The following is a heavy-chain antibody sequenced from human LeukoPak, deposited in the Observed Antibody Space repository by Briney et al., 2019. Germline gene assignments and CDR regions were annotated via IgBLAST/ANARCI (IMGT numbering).Heavy chain of an antibody. CDR1: GGSFSGYY. V-gene: IGHV4-34*01. J-gene: IGHJ4*02. D-gene: IGHD6-13*01. Sequence: SETLSLTCAVYGGSFSGYYWSWIRQPPGKGLEWIGEINHSGSTNYNPSLKSRVTISVDTSKNQFSLKLSSVTAADTAVYYCARIMGPRIAAAGIFDYWGQGTLVSVSS. CDR2: INHSGST. CDR3: ARIMGPRIAAAGIFDY.